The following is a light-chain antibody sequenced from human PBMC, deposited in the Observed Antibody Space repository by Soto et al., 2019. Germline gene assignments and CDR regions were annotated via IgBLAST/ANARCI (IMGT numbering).Light chain of an antibody. CDR2: AAS. Sequence: DIQMTQSPSSLSVSVGDRVTITCRASQSISNFLNWYQQTPGKAPNLLIYAASRLQSGVPSRFSGSGSGIDFTLTVSSLQPEDFATYYCQQSYTTPHTFGQGTKLEIK. V-gene: IGKV1-39*01. CDR3: QQSYTTPHT. CDR1: QSISNF. J-gene: IGKJ2*01.